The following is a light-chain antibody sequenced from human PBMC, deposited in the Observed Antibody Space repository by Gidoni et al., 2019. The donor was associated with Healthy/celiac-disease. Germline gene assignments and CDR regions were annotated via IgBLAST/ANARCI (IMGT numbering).Light chain of an antibody. J-gene: IGLJ2*01. CDR3: KAWDDSLNGPV. V-gene: IGLV1-44*01. CDR1: SSNIGSNT. CDR2: SNT. Sequence: QSVLTQPPSASGTPGQRVTISGSGSSSNIGSNTVNWYQQLPGPAPKLLIYSNTQRPSGVPDLFSGSKSGPSASLAISGLQSEDEADYYCKAWDDSLNGPVFGGGTKLTVL.